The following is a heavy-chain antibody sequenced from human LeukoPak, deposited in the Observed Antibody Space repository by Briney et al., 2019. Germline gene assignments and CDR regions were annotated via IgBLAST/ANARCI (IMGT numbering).Heavy chain of an antibody. V-gene: IGHV3-23*03. Sequence: GGSLRLSCAASGFTFDDYGMSWVRQAPGKGLEWVSVIYSGGNGGSTYYADSVKGRFTISRDISKNTLYLQMNTLRVEDTAVYYCAREAYCSSTTCPDAFDIWGQGTMVTVSS. D-gene: IGHD2-2*01. CDR3: AREAYCSSTTCPDAFDI. J-gene: IGHJ3*02. CDR2: IYSGGNGGST. CDR1: GFTFDDYG.